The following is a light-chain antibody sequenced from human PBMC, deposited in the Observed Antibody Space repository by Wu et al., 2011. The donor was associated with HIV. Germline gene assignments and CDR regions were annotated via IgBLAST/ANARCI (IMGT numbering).Light chain of an antibody. J-gene: IGKJ1*01. CDR1: QSVGSTY. V-gene: IGKV3-20*01. CDR3: QQYNNWPRT. Sequence: EIVLTQSPGTLSLSPGERATLSCRASQSVGSTYLAWYQQKPGQAPRLLIYGASIRATGIPDRFGGSGSGTDFTLTISRLEPEDFAVYYCQQYNNWPRTFG. CDR2: GAS.